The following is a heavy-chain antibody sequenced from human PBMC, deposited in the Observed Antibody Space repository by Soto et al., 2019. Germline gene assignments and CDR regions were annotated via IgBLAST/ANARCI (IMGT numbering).Heavy chain of an antibody. D-gene: IGHD6-6*01. Sequence: PSETLSLTCAVSGGSISSSNWWSWVRQPPGKGLEWIGEIYHSGSTNYNPSLKSRVTISVDKSKNQFSLKLSSVTAADTAVYYCARDSTTRRRWSSTPHWGQGTLVTVS. CDR1: GGSISSSNW. V-gene: IGHV4-4*02. J-gene: IGHJ4*02. CDR3: ARDSTTRRRWSSTPH. CDR2: IYHSGST.